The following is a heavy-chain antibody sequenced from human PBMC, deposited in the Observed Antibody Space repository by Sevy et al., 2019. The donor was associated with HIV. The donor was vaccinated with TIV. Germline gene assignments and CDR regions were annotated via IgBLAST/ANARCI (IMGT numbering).Heavy chain of an antibody. Sequence: SETLSLTCTVSGGSVSSGSYYWSWIRQPPGKGLEWIGYIYYSGSTNYNPSLKSRVTISVDTSKNQFSLKLSSVTAADTAVYYCAGDYYDSSGYYGNWFDPWGQGTLVTVSS. CDR3: AGDYYDSSGYYGNWFDP. CDR1: GGSVSSGSYY. CDR2: IYYSGST. D-gene: IGHD3-22*01. V-gene: IGHV4-61*01. J-gene: IGHJ5*02.